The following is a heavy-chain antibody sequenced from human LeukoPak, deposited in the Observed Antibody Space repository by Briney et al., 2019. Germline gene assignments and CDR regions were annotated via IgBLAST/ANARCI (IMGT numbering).Heavy chain of an antibody. CDR3: ARAGDGSGSYFYYYGMDV. CDR2: ISGSGGST. CDR1: GFTFSSYA. J-gene: IGHJ6*02. Sequence: GGSLRLSCAASGFTFSSYAMSWVRQAPGKGLEWVSTISGSGGSTYYADSVRGRLTVSRDNSKNTMYLQMNSLRPEDTAVYYCARAGDGSGSYFYYYGMDVWGQGITVTVSS. V-gene: IGHV3-23*01. D-gene: IGHD3-10*01.